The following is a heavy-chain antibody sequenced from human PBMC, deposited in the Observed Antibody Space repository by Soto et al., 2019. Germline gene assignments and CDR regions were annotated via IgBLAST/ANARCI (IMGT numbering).Heavy chain of an antibody. CDR3: ARPHPSDIFV. CDR2: IYYTGST. D-gene: IGHD3-9*01. Sequence: SETLSLTCTVSGGSLSGSRLYWGWIRQPPGKGLEWIGSIYYTGSTYYSPSLKSRVTISIDTSKNQFSLKLSSVTTADTAVYYCARPHPSDIFVWGQGTLVTVSS. CDR1: GGSLSGSRLY. V-gene: IGHV4-39*01. J-gene: IGHJ4*02.